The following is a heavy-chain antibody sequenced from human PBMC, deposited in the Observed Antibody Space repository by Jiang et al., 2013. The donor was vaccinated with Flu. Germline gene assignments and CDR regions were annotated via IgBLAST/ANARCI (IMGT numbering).Heavy chain of an antibody. V-gene: IGHV1-69*01. CDR2: ITAXFGTT. Sequence: EVKXPGASVKVSCEASGVIFNSYAISWVRLAPGQGLEWMGGITAXFGTTNYAQNFQGRVTITADESTRTVYMELSSLRSEDTAVYYCAKSPTYYYSYMDVWGKGTTVTVSS. CDR3: AKSPTYYYSYMDV. J-gene: IGHJ6*03. CDR1: GVIFNSYA.